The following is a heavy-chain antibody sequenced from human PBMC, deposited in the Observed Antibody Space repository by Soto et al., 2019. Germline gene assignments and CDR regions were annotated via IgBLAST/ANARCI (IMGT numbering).Heavy chain of an antibody. D-gene: IGHD3-3*01. CDR3: AKDITIFGVVNFSFDP. Sequence: AGGSLRLSCASSGFTFSSYAMSWVRQAPGKGLEWVSAISGSGGSTYYADSVKGRFTISRDNSKNTLYLQMNSLRAEDTAVYYCAKDITIFGVVNFSFDPWGQGALVTVSS. CDR2: ISGSGGST. CDR1: GFTFSSYA. V-gene: IGHV3-23*01. J-gene: IGHJ5*02.